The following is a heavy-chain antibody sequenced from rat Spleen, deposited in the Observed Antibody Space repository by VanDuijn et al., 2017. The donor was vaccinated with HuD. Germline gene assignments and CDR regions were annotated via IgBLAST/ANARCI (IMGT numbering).Heavy chain of an antibody. CDR2: IRDDGGNT. CDR1: GFTFNNYW. CDR3: TTTGAAISAYWYFDF. V-gene: IGHV5-31*01. Sequence: EVQLVESDGGLVQPGRSLKLSCVASGFTFNNYWMTWIRQAPGKGLEWVASIRDDGGNTYYGDSVKGRFTISRDNAKSTLYLQMDSLRSEDTATYYCTTTGAAISAYWYFDFWGPGTMVTVSS. D-gene: IGHD1-2*01. J-gene: IGHJ1*01.